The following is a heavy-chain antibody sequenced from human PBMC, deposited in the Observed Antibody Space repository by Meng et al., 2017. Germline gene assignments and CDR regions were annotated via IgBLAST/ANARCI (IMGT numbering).Heavy chain of an antibody. CDR1: GFTFSSYA. V-gene: IGHV3-73*01. CDR3: TSSPGIAAAGKGY. Sequence: GESLKIPCAASGFTFSSYAMSWVRQAPGEGLEWVGRIRSKANSYATAYATSVKGRFTISRDDSKNTAYLQMNSLKTEDTAAYYCTSSPGIAAAGKGYWGQGTLVTVSS. D-gene: IGHD6-13*01. J-gene: IGHJ4*02. CDR2: IRSKANSYAT.